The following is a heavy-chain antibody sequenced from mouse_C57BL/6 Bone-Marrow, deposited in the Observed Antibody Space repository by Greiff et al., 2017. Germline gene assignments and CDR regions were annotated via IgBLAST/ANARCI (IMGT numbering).Heavy chain of an antibody. D-gene: IGHD1-1*01. V-gene: IGHV1-5*01. CDR2: IYPGNSDT. Sequence: VHVKQSGTVLARPGASVQMSCKTSGYTFTSYWMHWVKQRPGQGLEWIGAIYPGNSDTSYNQKFKGKAKLTAVTSARTAYMELSSLTNEDSAVYYCTRGYYEEAWFAYWGQGTLVTVSA. J-gene: IGHJ3*01. CDR1: GYTFTSYW. CDR3: TRGYYEEAWFAY.